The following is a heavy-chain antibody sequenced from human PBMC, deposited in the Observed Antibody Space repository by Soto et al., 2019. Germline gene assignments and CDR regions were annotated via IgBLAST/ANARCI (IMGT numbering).Heavy chain of an antibody. CDR2: IYYSGST. CDR1: GASISSYY. V-gene: IGHV4-59*01. D-gene: IGHD1-7*01. J-gene: IGHJ4*02. Sequence: SETLSLTCTVSGASISSYYWSWIRQPPGKGLEWIGCIYYSGSTYYNPSLKSRVTISVDTSKNQFSLKLSSVTAADTAVYYCARQTGTTRWDSWGRETLVTASS. CDR3: ARQTGTTRWDS.